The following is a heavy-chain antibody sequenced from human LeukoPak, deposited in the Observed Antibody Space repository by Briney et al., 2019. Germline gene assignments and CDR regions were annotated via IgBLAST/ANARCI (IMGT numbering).Heavy chain of an antibody. D-gene: IGHD4-11*01. J-gene: IGHJ6*03. V-gene: IGHV1-69*06. Sequence: ASVKVSCKASGGTFSSYAISWVRQAPGQGLEWMGGIIPIFGTANYAQKFQGRVTITADKSTSTAYMELSSLRSEDTAVYYCARGYSNYAAVDYYYYYMDVWGKGTTVTVSS. CDR3: ARGYSNYAAVDYYYYYMDV. CDR2: IIPIFGTA. CDR1: GGTFSSYA.